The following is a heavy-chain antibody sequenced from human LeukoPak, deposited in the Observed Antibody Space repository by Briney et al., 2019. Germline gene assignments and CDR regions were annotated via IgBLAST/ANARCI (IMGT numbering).Heavy chain of an antibody. CDR1: GYTFTSYG. CDR3: ARVFDSHWGFGKLLWYYFDY. Sequence: ASVKVCCKASGYTFTSYGISRVRHAPGQGLEWMGWISAYNGNTNYAQELQGRVTMNTDTSTSTAYMELRRMRSDDTAVYYCARVFDSHWGFGKLLWYYFDYWGQGTLVTVSS. D-gene: IGHD3-10*01. V-gene: IGHV1-18*01. J-gene: IGHJ4*02. CDR2: ISAYNGNT.